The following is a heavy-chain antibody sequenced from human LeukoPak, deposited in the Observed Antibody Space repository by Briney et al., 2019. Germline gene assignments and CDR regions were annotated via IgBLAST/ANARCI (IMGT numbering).Heavy chain of an antibody. J-gene: IGHJ4*02. Sequence: GGSLRLSCAASGFTFGDYYMSWIRQAPGKGLEWVSYISSSGSTIYYADSEKGRFTISRDNAKNSLYLQMNSLRAEDTAVYYCARREYSSTCFDYWGQGTLVTVSS. CDR2: ISSSGSTI. CDR1: GFTFGDYY. CDR3: ARREYSSTCFDY. D-gene: IGHD6-6*01. V-gene: IGHV3-11*01.